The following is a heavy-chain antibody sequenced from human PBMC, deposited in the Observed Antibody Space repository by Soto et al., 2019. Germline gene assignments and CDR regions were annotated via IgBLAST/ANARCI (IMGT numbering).Heavy chain of an antibody. V-gene: IGHV4-39*01. CDR2: IYYSGST. Sequence: SETLSLTCTVSGGSISSSSYYWGWIRQPPGKGLEWIGRIYYSGSTYYNPSLKSRVTISVDTSKNQFSLKKSPVTAADTAVYYCACSSTYGFLFIWGQGTLVTVSS. CDR1: GGSISSSSYY. CDR3: ACSSTYGFLFI. J-gene: IGHJ1*01. D-gene: IGHD3-10*01.